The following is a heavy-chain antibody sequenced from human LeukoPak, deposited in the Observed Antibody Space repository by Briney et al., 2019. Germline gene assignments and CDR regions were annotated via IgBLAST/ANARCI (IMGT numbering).Heavy chain of an antibody. CDR2: IKSDGSST. J-gene: IGHJ4*02. CDR1: GFTFDDYT. D-gene: IGHD1-26*01. V-gene: IGHV3-74*01. CDR3: ARDLPQGGATFDY. Sequence: PGGSLRLSCAASGFTFDDYTMHWVRHAPGKGLVWVSRIKSDGSSTNYADSVKGRFTISRDNAKNTLYLQMNSLRAEDTAVYYCARDLPQGGATFDYGGQGTLVTVSS.